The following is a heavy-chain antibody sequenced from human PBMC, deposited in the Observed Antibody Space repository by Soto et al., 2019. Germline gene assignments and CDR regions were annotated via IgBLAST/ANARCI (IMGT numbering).Heavy chain of an antibody. D-gene: IGHD1-1*01. V-gene: IGHV3-30-3*01. CDR1: GFTFSSYA. J-gene: IGHJ6*02. Sequence: VGSLSLSCAASGFTFSSYAMHWVRPAPGKGLEWVAVISYDGSNKYYADSVKGRFTISRDNSKNTLYLQMNGLRAEDTAVYYCARVGTSGPNGMDVWGQGTTVTVSS. CDR3: ARVGTSGPNGMDV. CDR2: ISYDGSNK.